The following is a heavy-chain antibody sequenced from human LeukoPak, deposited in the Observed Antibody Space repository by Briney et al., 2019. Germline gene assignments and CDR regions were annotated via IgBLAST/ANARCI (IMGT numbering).Heavy chain of an antibody. J-gene: IGHJ6*03. CDR1: RYSFTGYY. CDR2: INVDSGGS. CDR3: ARDPPDNVMSDQAVNYYYYYYMDV. D-gene: IGHD6-19*01. Sequence: ASVNVSCKASRYSFTGYYMHWVRLAPGQGLEWMGWINVDSGGSKYAQKFQGRVTMTRDTSISTAYMELSRLRSDDTAVYYCARDPPDNVMSDQAVNYYYYYYMDVWGKGTTVTVSS. V-gene: IGHV1-2*02.